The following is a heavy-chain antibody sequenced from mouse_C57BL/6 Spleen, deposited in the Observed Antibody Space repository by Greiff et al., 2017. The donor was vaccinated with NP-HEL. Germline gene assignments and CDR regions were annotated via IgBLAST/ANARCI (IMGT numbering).Heavy chain of an antibody. CDR2: IYPGSGNT. D-gene: IGHD4-1*01. Sequence: VQLQQSGPELVKPGASVKISCKASGYSFTSYYIHWVKQRPGQGLEWIGWIYPGSGNTKYNEKFKGKATLTADTSSSTAYMQLSSLTSEDSAVYYCALANWDGGNYWGQGTTLTVSS. J-gene: IGHJ2*01. CDR3: ALANWDGGNY. V-gene: IGHV1-66*01. CDR1: GYSFTSYY.